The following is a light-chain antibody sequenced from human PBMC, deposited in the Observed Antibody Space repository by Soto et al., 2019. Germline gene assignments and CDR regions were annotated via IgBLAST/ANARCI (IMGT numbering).Light chain of an antibody. Sequence: SSELTQPPSVSVSPGQTASITCSGDKLGDKYAYWYQQKPGQSPVLVIYQNTKRPSGIPERFSGSNSGNTATLTISGTQAMDEADYYCQAWDSSIYVFGTGTKLTVL. CDR1: KLGDKY. J-gene: IGLJ1*01. CDR3: QAWDSSIYV. CDR2: QNT. V-gene: IGLV3-1*01.